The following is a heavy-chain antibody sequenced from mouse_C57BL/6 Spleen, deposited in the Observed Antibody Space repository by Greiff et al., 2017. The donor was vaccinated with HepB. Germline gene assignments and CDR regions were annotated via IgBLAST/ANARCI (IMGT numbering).Heavy chain of an antibody. J-gene: IGHJ2*01. CDR3: ASWGSSGY. D-gene: IGHD1-3*01. V-gene: IGHV1-81*01. Sequence: VQRVESGAELARPGASVKLSCKASGYTFTSYGISWVKQRTGQGLEWIGEIYPRSGNTYYNEKFKGKATLTADKSSSTAYMELRSLTSEDSAVYFCASWGSSGYWGQGTTLTVSS. CDR2: IYPRSGNT. CDR1: GYTFTSYG.